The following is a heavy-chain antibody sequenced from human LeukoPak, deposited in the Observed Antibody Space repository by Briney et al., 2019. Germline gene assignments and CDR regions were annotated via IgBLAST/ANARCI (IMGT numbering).Heavy chain of an antibody. CDR1: GGSFSGYY. V-gene: IGHV4-34*01. CDR2: INHSGST. D-gene: IGHD6-13*01. Sequence: PSETLSLTCAVYGGSFSGYYWSWIRQPPGKGLEWIGEINHSGSTNYNPSLKRRVTISVDTSKNQFSLKLSSVTAADTAVYYCARDPGAAAGYDYWGQGTLVTVSS. J-gene: IGHJ4*02. CDR3: ARDPGAAAGYDY.